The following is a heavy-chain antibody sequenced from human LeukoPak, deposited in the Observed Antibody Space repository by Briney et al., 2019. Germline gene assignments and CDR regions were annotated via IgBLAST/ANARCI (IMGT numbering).Heavy chain of an antibody. CDR3: ARVGYYYDSSGWPFFDY. V-gene: IGHV4-59*01. CDR2: IYYSGST. D-gene: IGHD3-22*01. J-gene: IGHJ4*02. CDR1: GDSSCTYY. Sequence: SETLSLTCTVSGDSSCTYYWGWIRQPPGKGLEGSGSIYYSGSTNYNPSLKRRVTISVDTSKNQFSLKLRSVTAADTAVYYCARVGYYYDSSGWPFFDYWGQGTLVTVSS.